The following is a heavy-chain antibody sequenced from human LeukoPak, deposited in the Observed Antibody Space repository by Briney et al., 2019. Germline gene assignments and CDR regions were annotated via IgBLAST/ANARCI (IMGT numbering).Heavy chain of an antibody. V-gene: IGHV1-2*04. CDR2: LHPNNGAT. CDR1: GYTFTGSGWY. CDR3: ARDGPAQMVDFDY. Sequence: ASVKVSCKASGYTFTGSGWYLYWLRQAPGQGLECVGWLHPNNGATGYAQKFQGWVAMTTDTSISTAYMELSRLRPDDTAIYYCARDGPAQMVDFDYWGQGTLVTVSS. J-gene: IGHJ4*02. D-gene: IGHD3-10*01.